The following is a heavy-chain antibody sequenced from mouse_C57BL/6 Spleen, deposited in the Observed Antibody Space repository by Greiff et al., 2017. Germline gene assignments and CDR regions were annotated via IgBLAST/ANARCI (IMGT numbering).Heavy chain of an antibody. D-gene: IGHD1-1*01. V-gene: IGHV5-17*01. J-gene: IGHJ2*01. Sequence: EVMLVESGGGLVKPGGSLKLSCAASGFTFSDYGMHWVRQAPEKGLEWVAYISSGSSTIYYADTVKGRFTISRDNAKNTLFLQMTSLRYEDTAMYYCARIVGSFYFDFWGQGTTLTVSS. CDR2: ISSGSSTI. CDR3: ARIVGSFYFDF. CDR1: GFTFSDYG.